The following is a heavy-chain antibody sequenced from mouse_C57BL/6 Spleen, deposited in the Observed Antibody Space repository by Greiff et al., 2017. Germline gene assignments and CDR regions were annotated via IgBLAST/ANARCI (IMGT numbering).Heavy chain of an antibody. CDR1: GYAFRSSW. Sequence: QVQLQQSGPELVKPGASVKISCKASGYAFRSSWMNWVKQRPGKGLEWIGRIYPGAGDTTYNGKFKGKATLTADKSSSTAYMQLSSLTSEDSAVYFCAREGEFITTVVGEAWFAYWGQGTLVTVSA. J-gene: IGHJ3*01. CDR2: IYPGAGDT. D-gene: IGHD1-1*01. CDR3: AREGEFITTVVGEAWFAY. V-gene: IGHV1-82*01.